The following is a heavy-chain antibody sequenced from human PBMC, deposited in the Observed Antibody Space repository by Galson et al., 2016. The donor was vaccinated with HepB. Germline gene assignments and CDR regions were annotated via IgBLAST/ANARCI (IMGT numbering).Heavy chain of an antibody. Sequence: SVKVSCKASGYIFTSYYIHWVRQAPGQGLEWMGRITPSGGATTFAQKFQGRVTLARDTSTNTVYMELSSLRSEDTAMYYCVRQSYGDFPSDYWGQGTHVTVSS. J-gene: IGHJ4*02. V-gene: IGHV1-46*01. D-gene: IGHD4-17*01. CDR1: GYIFTSYY. CDR3: VRQSYGDFPSDY. CDR2: ITPSGGAT.